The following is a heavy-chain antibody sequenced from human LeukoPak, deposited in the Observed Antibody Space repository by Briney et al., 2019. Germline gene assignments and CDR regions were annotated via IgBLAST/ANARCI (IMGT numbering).Heavy chain of an antibody. CDR2: ISSSSSYI. Sequence: GGSLRLSCAASDFTFTNAWMDWVRQAPGKGLEWVSSISSSSSYIYYADSVKGRFTISRDNAKNSLYLQMNSLRAEDTAVYYCASEGDSSGYSGNDYWGQGTLVTVSS. J-gene: IGHJ4*02. V-gene: IGHV3-21*01. CDR3: ASEGDSSGYSGNDY. CDR1: DFTFTNAW. D-gene: IGHD3-22*01.